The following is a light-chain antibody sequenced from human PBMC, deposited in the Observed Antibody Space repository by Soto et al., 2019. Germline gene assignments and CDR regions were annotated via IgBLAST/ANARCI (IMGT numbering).Light chain of an antibody. CDR1: SGINVGTYR. V-gene: IGLV5-45*03. Sequence: QLVLTQPSSLSASPGASASLTCTLRSGINVGTYRIYWFRQKPGSPPQYLLRYRSDSDKQQGSGVPSRFSASKDASANAGILVISGLQSDDEGDYYCMIWHSSAYVFGSGTKVTVL. J-gene: IGLJ1*01. CDR2: YRSDSDK. CDR3: MIWHSSAYV.